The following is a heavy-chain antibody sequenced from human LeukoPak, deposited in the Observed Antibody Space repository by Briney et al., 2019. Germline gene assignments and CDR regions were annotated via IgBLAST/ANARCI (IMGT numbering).Heavy chain of an antibody. CDR3: ARDQVVAGIRPPFDY. CDR1: GFASSSYW. Sequence: GGSLRLSCAASGFASSSYWMSWVRQAPGVGLEWVASVNPDGSEKYYVDSVRGRFTISRDNARNSLYLQMNSLRAEDTAVYYCARDQVVAGIRPPFDYWGQGTLLTVSS. CDR2: VNPDGSEK. D-gene: IGHD6-19*01. V-gene: IGHV3-7*05. J-gene: IGHJ4*02.